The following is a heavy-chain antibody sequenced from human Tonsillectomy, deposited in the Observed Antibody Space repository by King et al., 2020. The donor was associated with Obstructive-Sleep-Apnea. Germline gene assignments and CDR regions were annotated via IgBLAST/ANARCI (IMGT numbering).Heavy chain of an antibody. Sequence: VQLVESGAEVKKPGASVKVSCLASGYTFIDYYIHWVRQAPGQGLEWMGWINPKSGDTNFARKFQGWVTLTRDTSISTAYMELSSLKYDATAIYYCARDRSSYYDSSGYYRDSFDFWGQGTMVAVSS. CDR1: GYTFIDYY. J-gene: IGHJ3*01. V-gene: IGHV1-2*04. D-gene: IGHD3-22*01. CDR3: ARDRSSYYDSSGYYRDSFDF. CDR2: INPKSGDT.